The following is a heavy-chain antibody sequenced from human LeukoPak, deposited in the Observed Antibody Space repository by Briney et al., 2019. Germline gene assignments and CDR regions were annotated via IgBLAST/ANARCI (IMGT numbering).Heavy chain of an antibody. CDR2: IIPIFGTA. Sequence: SVKVSCKASGGTFSSYAISWVRQAPGQGLEWMAGIIPIFGTANYAQKFQGRVTITADESTSTAYMELSSLRSEDTAVYYCARDGTRGYSYGYYYYYGMDVWGQGTTVTVSS. V-gene: IGHV1-69*13. D-gene: IGHD5-18*01. CDR1: GGTFSSYA. J-gene: IGHJ6*02. CDR3: ARDGTRGYSYGYYYYYGMDV.